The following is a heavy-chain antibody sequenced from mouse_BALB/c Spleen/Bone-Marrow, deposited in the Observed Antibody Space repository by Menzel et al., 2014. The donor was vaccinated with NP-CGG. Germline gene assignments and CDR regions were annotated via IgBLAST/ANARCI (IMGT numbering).Heavy chain of an antibody. CDR1: GYAFTSYN. V-gene: IGHV1S135*01. CDR3: AREVIHYFAMDY. CDR2: IDPYNGGT. D-gene: IGHD2-1*01. Sequence: EVKLVESGPELVKPGASVKVSCKASGYAFTSYNMYWVKQSHGKSLEWIGCIDPYNGGTSYNQKFKGKATLTVDKSSSTAYMYLNSLTSEDSAVYYCAREVIHYFAMDYWGQRTSVTVSS. J-gene: IGHJ4*01.